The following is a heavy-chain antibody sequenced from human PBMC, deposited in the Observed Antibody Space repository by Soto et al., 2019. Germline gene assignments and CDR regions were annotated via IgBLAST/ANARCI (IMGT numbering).Heavy chain of an antibody. CDR2: FDPEDGDT. CDR1: GYTLTELT. CDR3: ATVLGVGFGESPFDY. D-gene: IGHD3-10*01. V-gene: IGHV1-24*01. J-gene: IGHJ4*02. Sequence: ASVKVSCKVSGYTLTELTMHWVRQAPGKGLEWMGGFDPEDGDTIYAQKFQGRVTLTEDTSTDTAYMELSSLRSEDTAVYYCATVLGVGFGESPFDYWGQGTLVTVSS.